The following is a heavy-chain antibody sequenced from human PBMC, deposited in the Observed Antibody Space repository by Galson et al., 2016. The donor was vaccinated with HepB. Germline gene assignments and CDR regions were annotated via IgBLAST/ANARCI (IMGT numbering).Heavy chain of an antibody. D-gene: IGHD2-15*01. CDR1: GGSINSSPYF. J-gene: IGHJ3*02. CDR2: IYYSGNT. V-gene: IGHV4-39*01. CDR3: ARQKIQSGGNCCDAFDI. Sequence: SETLSLTCTVSGGSINSSPYFWGWIRQPPGKGLEWIGSIYYSGNTNYNPSLKSRVTISVDTSKNQFALKLSSVTAADTAVYYCARQKIQSGGNCCDAFDIWGQGTMVTVSS.